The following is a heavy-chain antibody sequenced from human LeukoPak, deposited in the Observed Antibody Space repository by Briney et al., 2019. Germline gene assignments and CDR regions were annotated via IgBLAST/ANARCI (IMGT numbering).Heavy chain of an antibody. CDR1: GGTVTTYG. V-gene: IGHV1-69*04. CDR3: AKGVFGVTRAFDH. D-gene: IGHD3-3*01. Sequence: GASLKVSCKASGGTVTTYGFTWVRQAPGEGPEWRAKILHIFDLTDYAPKFQGSVTITADKSTRPPYTELSSLRSDDTAVYYYAKGVFGVTRAFDHWGQGTLVTVSS. CDR2: ILHIFDLT. J-gene: IGHJ4*02.